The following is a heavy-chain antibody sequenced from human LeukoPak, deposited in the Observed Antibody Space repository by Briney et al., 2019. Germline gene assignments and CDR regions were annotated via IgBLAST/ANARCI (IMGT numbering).Heavy chain of an antibody. D-gene: IGHD3-10*01. CDR1: GDSVSSSRYY. J-gene: IGHJ6*02. CDR2: IYYGGST. CDR3: ASPPMVRGIMDYFNYGMDV. V-gene: IGHV4-39*01. Sequence: SETLSLTCTVSGDSVSSSRYYRGWVRQPPGKGLEWIGSIYYGGSTYYNPSLKSRVIISVDTSKNHFSLKLIAVTAADTAVYYCASPPMVRGIMDYFNYGMDVWGQGTTVTVFS.